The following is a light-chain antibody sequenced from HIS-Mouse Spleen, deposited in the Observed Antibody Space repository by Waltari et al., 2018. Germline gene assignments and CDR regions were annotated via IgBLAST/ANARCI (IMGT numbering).Light chain of an antibody. Sequence: QSVLTQPPSVSGAPGQRVTISCPGSSSNIGAGYDVPWSQQLPGTAPKLLTYGNSNRPSGVPDRFSGSKSGTSASLAITGLQAEDEADYYCQSYDSSLSGWGVFGGGTKLTVL. CDR1: SSNIGAGYD. V-gene: IGLV1-40*01. J-gene: IGLJ2*01. CDR2: GNS. CDR3: QSYDSSLSGWGV.